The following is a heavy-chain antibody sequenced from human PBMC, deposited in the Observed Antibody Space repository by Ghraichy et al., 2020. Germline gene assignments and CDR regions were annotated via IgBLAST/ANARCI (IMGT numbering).Heavy chain of an antibody. Sequence: SETLSLTCAVYGGSFSGYYWSWIRQLPGKGLEWIGEINHSGSTNYNPSLKSRVTISVDTSKNQFSLKLSSVTAADTAVYYCARGFPRITIFGVVYYYYMDVWGKGTTVTVSS. CDR1: GGSFSGYY. CDR3: ARGFPRITIFGVVYYYYMDV. D-gene: IGHD3-3*01. J-gene: IGHJ6*03. CDR2: INHSGST. V-gene: IGHV4-34*01.